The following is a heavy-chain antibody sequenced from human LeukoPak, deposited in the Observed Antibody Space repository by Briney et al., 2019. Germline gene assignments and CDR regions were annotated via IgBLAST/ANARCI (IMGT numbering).Heavy chain of an antibody. J-gene: IGHJ4*02. V-gene: IGHV4-59*01. Sequence: PSGTLSLTCAVSGGSISSYYWSWIRQPPGKGLEWIGYMYYSGSTNYNPPLKSRVTISVDTSKNQFSLKLSSVTAADTAVYYCARGAVAYYYFDNWGQGTLVTVSS. CDR2: MYYSGST. D-gene: IGHD6-19*01. CDR1: GGSISSYY. CDR3: ARGAVAYYYFDN.